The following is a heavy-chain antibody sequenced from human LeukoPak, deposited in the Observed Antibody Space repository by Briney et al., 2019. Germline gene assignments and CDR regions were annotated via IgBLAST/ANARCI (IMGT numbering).Heavy chain of an antibody. Sequence: SETLSLTCTVSGGSISSYYWTWIRQPAGKGLEWIGRIYTSGSTNYNPSLKSRVTMSVDTSKNQFSLKLSSVTAADTAVYYCARGGYGFWSGSVEAFDIWGQGTTVTVSS. CDR1: GGSISSYY. J-gene: IGHJ3*02. CDR3: ARGGYGFWSGSVEAFDI. D-gene: IGHD3-3*01. CDR2: IYTSGST. V-gene: IGHV4-4*07.